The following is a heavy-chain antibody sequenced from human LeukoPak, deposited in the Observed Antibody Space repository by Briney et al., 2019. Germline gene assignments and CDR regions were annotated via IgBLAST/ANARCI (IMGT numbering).Heavy chain of an antibody. D-gene: IGHD3-10*01. CDR1: GDSISSYY. V-gene: IGHV4-59*01. Sequence: SETLSLTCTVSGDSISSYYWSWIRQPPGKGLEWIGYIYYSGSTKYNPSLKSRVTISVDTSKNQFSLKLNSVTAADTAVYYCARERGVQAFDIWGQGTMVTVSS. CDR3: ARERGVQAFDI. J-gene: IGHJ3*02. CDR2: IYYSGST.